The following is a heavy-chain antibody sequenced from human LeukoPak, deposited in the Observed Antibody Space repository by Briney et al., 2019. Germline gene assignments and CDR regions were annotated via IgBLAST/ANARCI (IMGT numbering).Heavy chain of an antibody. Sequence: PGGSLRLSCAASGFTFSSYWMHWVRQAPGKGLVWVSRISSDGSDTTYADSVKGRFTISRDNAKKMLYLQMNSLRVDDTAVYYCTRAPYHGDYVSWAWGQGTLVTVSS. CDR3: TRAPYHGDYVSWA. CDR2: ISSDGSDT. D-gene: IGHD4-17*01. CDR1: GFTFSSYW. J-gene: IGHJ4*02. V-gene: IGHV3-74*01.